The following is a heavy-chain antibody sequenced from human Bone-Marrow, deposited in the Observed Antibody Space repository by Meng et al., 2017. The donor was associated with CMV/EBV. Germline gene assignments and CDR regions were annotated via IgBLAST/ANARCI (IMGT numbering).Heavy chain of an antibody. CDR3: AKLRDSSSSLYDY. CDR1: FIFRNYW. D-gene: IGHD2-21*01. J-gene: IGHJ4*02. V-gene: IGHV3-7*01. CDR2: INEDGSGE. Sequence: FIFRNYWWSWVRQAPGKGLEWVANINEDGSGEYFLDSVKGRFAISRDNAKNSLYLQMNSLRAEDTAVYYCAKLRDSSSSLYDYWGQGTLVTVSS.